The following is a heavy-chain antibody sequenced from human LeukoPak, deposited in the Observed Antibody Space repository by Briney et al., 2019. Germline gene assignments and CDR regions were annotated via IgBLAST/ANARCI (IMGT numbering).Heavy chain of an antibody. CDR2: IKEDGSEK. CDR1: GFTFSSYW. V-gene: IGHV3-7*03. CDR3: ARGRGSYHYFDY. D-gene: IGHD1-26*01. J-gene: IGHJ4*02. Sequence: GGSLRLSCAASGFTFSSYWMSWVRQAPGKGLEWVANIKEDGSEKNYVDSVKGRFTISRDNAKNSLYLQMNSLRAEDTALYYCARGRGSYHYFDYWGQGTLVTVSS.